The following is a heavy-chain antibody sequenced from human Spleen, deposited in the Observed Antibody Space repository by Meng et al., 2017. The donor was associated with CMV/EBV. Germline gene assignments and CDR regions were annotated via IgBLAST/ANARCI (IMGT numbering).Heavy chain of an antibody. J-gene: IGHJ3*02. V-gene: IGHV3-7*01. CDR1: GFTFSSYW. Sequence: GGSLRLSCAASGFTFSSYWMSWVRQAPGKGLEWVANIKQDGSEKYYVDSVKGRFTISRDNAKNSLYLQMNSLRAEDTAVYYCALQLGYHAFDIWGQGTMVTVSS. CDR3: ALQLGYHAFDI. CDR2: IKQDGSEK. D-gene: IGHD1-1*01.